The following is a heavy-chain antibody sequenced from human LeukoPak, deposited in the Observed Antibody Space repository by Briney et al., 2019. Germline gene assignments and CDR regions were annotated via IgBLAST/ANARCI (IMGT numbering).Heavy chain of an antibody. CDR1: GGSISSYY. V-gene: IGHV4-4*07. CDR3: ARDGDYYEPEAVFDY. Sequence: SETLSLTCTVSGGSISSYYWSWIRQPAGKGLEWIGRIYTSGSTNYNPSLKSRVTMSVDTSKNRFSLKLSSVTAADTAVYYCARDGDYYEPEAVFDYWGQGTLVTVSS. CDR2: IYTSGST. J-gene: IGHJ4*02. D-gene: IGHD3-22*01.